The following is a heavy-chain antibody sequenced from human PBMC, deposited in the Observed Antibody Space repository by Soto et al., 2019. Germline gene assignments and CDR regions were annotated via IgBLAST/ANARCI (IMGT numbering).Heavy chain of an antibody. CDR1: ASSLTTYW. V-gene: IGHV5-51*01. CDR2: INPADSDT. Sequence: GESLKISGKVSASSLTTYWIGWFRQMPGKGLECTGIINPADSDTRYSPSFQGQVSISVDRTIGTAYLQWSSLNDSDSATYFCARRHTGGDFDVYSWFAPGGQGTQVTVSS. CDR3: ARRHTGGDFDVYSWFAP. J-gene: IGHJ5*02. D-gene: IGHD2-21*02.